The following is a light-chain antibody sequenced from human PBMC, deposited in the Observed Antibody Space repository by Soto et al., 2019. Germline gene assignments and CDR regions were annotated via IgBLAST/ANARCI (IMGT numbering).Light chain of an antibody. J-gene: IGLJ1*01. CDR2: EVS. CDR1: NRDVAAYNL. V-gene: IGLV2-23*02. CDR3: CSYAGSTWGYV. Sequence: SALSQPASVAGARGHAITISCTGTNRDVAAYNLVSGYQQFAGKAPKLLIYEVSRWPSGISDRFSGSKSGNTASLTISGLQAEDEADYYCCSYAGSTWGYVFGTGTKVTVL.